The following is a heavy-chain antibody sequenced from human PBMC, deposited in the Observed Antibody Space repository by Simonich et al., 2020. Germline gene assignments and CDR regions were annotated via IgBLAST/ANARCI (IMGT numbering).Heavy chain of an antibody. D-gene: IGHD6-6*01. V-gene: IGHV4-34*01. CDR3: ARRYYSTSFDY. Sequence: QVQLQQWGAGLLKPSETLSLTCAVYGGSFSGYYWSWIRQPPGKGLEWSGEINHSGSTNYNPSLKSRVTISVDTSKNQFSLKLSSVTAADTAVYYCARRYYSTSFDYWGQGTLVTVSS. CDR2: INHSGST. J-gene: IGHJ4*02. CDR1: GGSFSGYY.